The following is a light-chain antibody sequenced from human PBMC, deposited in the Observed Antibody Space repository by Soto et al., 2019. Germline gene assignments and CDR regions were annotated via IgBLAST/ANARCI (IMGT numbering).Light chain of an antibody. Sequence: DIQMTQSPSTLSASVGDRVTITCRASQSISTYLAGYQQKPGKAPKRLIYHASNLESGVPSRFSGSGSGTEFTLTISSLQPDDFATYYCQQYNRYSYTFGQGTKLEIK. CDR2: HAS. CDR3: QQYNRYSYT. CDR1: QSISTY. J-gene: IGKJ2*01. V-gene: IGKV1-5*01.